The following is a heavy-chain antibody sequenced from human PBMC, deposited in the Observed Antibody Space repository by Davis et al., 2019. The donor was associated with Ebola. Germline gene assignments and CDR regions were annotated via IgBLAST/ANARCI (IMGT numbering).Heavy chain of an antibody. Sequence: GESLKISCAASGFTFSSYAMSWVRQAPGKGLEWVSAISGSGGSTYYADSVKGRFTISRDNSKNTLYLQMNSLRAEDTAVYYCAKDGITFGGVIATVGFDYWGQGTLVTVSS. D-gene: IGHD3-16*02. CDR3: AKDGITFGGVIATVGFDY. CDR2: ISGSGGST. CDR1: GFTFSSYA. J-gene: IGHJ4*02. V-gene: IGHV3-23*01.